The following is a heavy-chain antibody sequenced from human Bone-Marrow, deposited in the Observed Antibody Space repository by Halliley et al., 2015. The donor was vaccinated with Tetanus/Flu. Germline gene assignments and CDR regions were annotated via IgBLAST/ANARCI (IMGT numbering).Heavy chain of an antibody. Sequence: QLVQSGGGLIQPGGSLRLSCAATGFSFNNAWMIWVRQAPGKGLEWVGRIKSNADGGTTDYAAPVTGRFTISRDDSKNTLYLQMNSLKTEDTALYYCSSPRLAGGPAVDYWGLGTLVTVSS. CDR2: IKSNADGGTT. V-gene: IGHV3-15*01. D-gene: IGHD6-19*01. CDR1: GFSFNNAW. J-gene: IGHJ4*02. CDR3: SSPRLAGGPAVDY.